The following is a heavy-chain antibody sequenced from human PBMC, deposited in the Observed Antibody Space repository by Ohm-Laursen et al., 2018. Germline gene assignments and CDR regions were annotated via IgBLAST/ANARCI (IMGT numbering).Heavy chain of an antibody. Sequence: SLRLSCSASGFTFSDHYMDWVRQAPGKGLEWVGRIRNKANSYTTEYAASVKGRFTISRDDSNNSLYLQMNSLKIEDTAVYYCARASLSPYYFDSWGQGTLVTVSS. J-gene: IGHJ4*02. CDR2: IRNKANSYTT. CDR3: ARASLSPYYFDS. V-gene: IGHV3-72*01. CDR1: GFTFSDHY.